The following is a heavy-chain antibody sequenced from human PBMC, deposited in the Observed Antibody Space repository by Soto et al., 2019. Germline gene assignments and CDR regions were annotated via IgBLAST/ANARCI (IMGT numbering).Heavy chain of an antibody. CDR3: ARYSNRNHGLYCWDY. D-gene: IGHD2-8*02. CDR2: IYYSGST. J-gene: IGHJ4*02. CDR1: GGSVSSYY. Sequence: PSETLSLTCTVSGGSVSSYYWSWIRQSPGKGLEWIGYIYYSGSTKYKPSLKSRVTISVDTSKNQFSLKLTSATAADTAVYYCARYSNRNHGLYCWDYWGRVALVTV. V-gene: IGHV4-59*08.